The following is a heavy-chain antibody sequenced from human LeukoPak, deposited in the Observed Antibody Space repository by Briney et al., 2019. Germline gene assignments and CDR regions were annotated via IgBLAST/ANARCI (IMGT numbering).Heavy chain of an antibody. Sequence: ASVKVSCKASGYTFATYSINWVRQAPGQGLEWMGWISAYNGNTNYAQKLQGRVTMTTDTSTSTAYMELRSLRSDDTAVYYCARVDSSGGYWGQGTLVTVSS. CDR1: GYTFATYS. CDR3: ARVDSSGGY. D-gene: IGHD6-25*01. J-gene: IGHJ4*02. V-gene: IGHV1-18*01. CDR2: ISAYNGNT.